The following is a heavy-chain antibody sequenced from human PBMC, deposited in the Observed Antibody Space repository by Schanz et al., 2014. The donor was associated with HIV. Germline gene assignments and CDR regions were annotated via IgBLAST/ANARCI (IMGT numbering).Heavy chain of an antibody. J-gene: IGHJ6*02. CDR1: GFTSSDYT. CDR2: ISSSSSFI. CDR3: AREDGWFGDIYYFGLDV. Sequence: EVQLMESGGGLVKPGGSLRLSCAAGGFTSSDYTMNWVRQAPGKGLEWVSSISSSSSFIYYADSVKGRFTIARDNTKNSLFLQMNTLRAEDTAVYYCAREDGWFGDIYYFGLDVWGRGTTVTVSS. V-gene: IGHV3-21*01. D-gene: IGHD3-10*01.